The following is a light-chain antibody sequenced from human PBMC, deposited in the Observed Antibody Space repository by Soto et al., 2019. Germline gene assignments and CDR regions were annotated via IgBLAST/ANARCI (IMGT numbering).Light chain of an antibody. CDR2: GAS. CDR1: QSISNN. J-gene: IGKJ2*01. CDR3: QQYNNWPPYT. V-gene: IGKV3-15*01. Sequence: EVVMTQSPATLSVSPGEEATLSCRASQSISNNLAWYQQKPGQAPRLLIYGASTRATGISARFSGSGSGTEFTLTISSLQSEDVAVYYCQQYNNWPPYTFGQGTKVDIK.